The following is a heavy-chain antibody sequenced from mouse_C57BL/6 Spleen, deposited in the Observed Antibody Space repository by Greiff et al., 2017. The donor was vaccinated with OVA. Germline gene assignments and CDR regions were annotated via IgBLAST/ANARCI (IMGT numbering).Heavy chain of an antibody. J-gene: IGHJ3*01. D-gene: IGHD2-5*01. CDR3: THAYYNSYGAY. CDR2: ISNKANNHAT. CDR1: GFTFSDAW. V-gene: IGHV6-6*01. Sequence: EVKVEESGGGLVQPGGSMKLSCAASGFTFSDAWMDWVRQSPEKGLEWVAEISNKANNHATYYDESVKGRFTISKDDSKSRFYLQMNSLRAEDAVFYYCTHAYYNSYGAYWGQGTLVTVSA.